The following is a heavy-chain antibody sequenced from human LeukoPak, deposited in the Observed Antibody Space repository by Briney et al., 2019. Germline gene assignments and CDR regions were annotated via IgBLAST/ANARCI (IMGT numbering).Heavy chain of an antibody. CDR1: GFTFSSYW. J-gene: IGHJ4*02. Sequence: GGSLRLSCAAPGFTFSSYWMSWVRQAPGKGLGWVAVISYDGSNKYYADSVKGRFTISRDNSKNTLYLQMNSLRAEDTAVYYCARESGSSSWPIDYWGQGTLVTVSS. CDR2: ISYDGSNK. D-gene: IGHD6-13*01. V-gene: IGHV3-30*03. CDR3: ARESGSSSWPIDY.